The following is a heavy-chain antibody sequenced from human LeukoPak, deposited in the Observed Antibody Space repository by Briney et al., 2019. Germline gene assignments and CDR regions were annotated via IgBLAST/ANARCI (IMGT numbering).Heavy chain of an antibody. Sequence: GGSLRLSCAASGFTFSSYWMHWVRQPPGKWLVWVSRINSDGSSTSYADSVKGRFTISRDNAKNTLYLQMNSLRAEDTAVYYCARAAGTTVTTPWGQGTLVTVSS. CDR2: INSDGSST. J-gene: IGHJ5*02. D-gene: IGHD4-17*01. V-gene: IGHV3-74*01. CDR1: GFTFSSYW. CDR3: ARAAGTTVTTP.